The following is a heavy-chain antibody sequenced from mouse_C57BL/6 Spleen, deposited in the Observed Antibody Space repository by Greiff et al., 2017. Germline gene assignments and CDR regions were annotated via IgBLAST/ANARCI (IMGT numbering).Heavy chain of an antibody. CDR3: ARRTGTRYYFDY. CDR1: GYTFTSYW. J-gene: IGHJ2*01. D-gene: IGHD4-1*01. Sequence: VQLQQPGAELVKPGASVKLSCKASGYTFTSYWMQWVNQRPGQGLEWIGEIDPSDSYTNYNQKFKGKATLTVDTSSSTAYMQLSSLTSEDSAVYDCARRTGTRYYFDYWGQGTTLTVSS. V-gene: IGHV1-50*01. CDR2: IDPSDSYT.